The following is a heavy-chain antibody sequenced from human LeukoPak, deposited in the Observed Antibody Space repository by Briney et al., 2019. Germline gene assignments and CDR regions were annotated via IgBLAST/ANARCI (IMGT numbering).Heavy chain of an antibody. CDR3: ARKGLLGSGKPWFDP. CDR1: GYTFTSYD. D-gene: IGHD2-15*01. J-gene: IGHJ5*02. Sequence: ASVTVSCRASGYTFTSYDINWVRQASGQGLEWMGWMNPNSGNTASAQKFQGRVTMTTNTSISTAYMELTGLRSEDTAMYFCARKGLLGSGKPWFDPWGQGTLVTVSS. V-gene: IGHV1-8*01. CDR2: MNPNSGNT.